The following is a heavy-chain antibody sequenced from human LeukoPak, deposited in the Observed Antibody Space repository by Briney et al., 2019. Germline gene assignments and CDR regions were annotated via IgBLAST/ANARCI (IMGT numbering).Heavy chain of an antibody. V-gene: IGHV3-23*01. D-gene: IGHD3-22*01. CDR3: AKDLSKYYDSSGLDDY. Sequence: GGSLRLSCAASGFTFSSYAMSWVRQAPGKGLEWVSAISGSGGSTYYADSVKGRFTISRDNSKSTLYLQMNSLRAEDTALYYCAKDLSKYYDSSGLDDYWGQGTLVTVSS. J-gene: IGHJ4*02. CDR1: GFTFSSYA. CDR2: ISGSGGST.